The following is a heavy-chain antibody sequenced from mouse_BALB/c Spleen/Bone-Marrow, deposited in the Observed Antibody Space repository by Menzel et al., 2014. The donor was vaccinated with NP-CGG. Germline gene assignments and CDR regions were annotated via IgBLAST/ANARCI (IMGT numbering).Heavy chain of an antibody. CDR3: ARRGYYYGSSYVDY. J-gene: IGHJ2*01. CDR2: IYPGDGDT. Sequence: QVQLQQPGAELVRPGSSVKISCKASGYAFSSYWMNWVKQRPGQGLGWIGQIYPGDGDTNYNGKFKGKATLTADKSSSTAYMQLSSLTSEDSAVYFCARRGYYYGSSYVDYWGQGTTLTVSS. CDR1: GYAFSSYW. V-gene: IGHV1-80*01. D-gene: IGHD1-1*01.